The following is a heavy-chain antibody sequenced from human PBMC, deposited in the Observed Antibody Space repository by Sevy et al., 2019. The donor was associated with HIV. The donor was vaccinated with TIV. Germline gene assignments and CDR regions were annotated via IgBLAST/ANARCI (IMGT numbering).Heavy chain of an antibody. Sequence: GSLRLSCAASGFTFSSYGIHWVRQAPGKGLEWVAVIWYAGNNQYYADSVKGRFTISRDNSKNTLYLQMNSLRPEDTAVYYCARDQHHVGWPLDYWGQGTLVTVSS. CDR3: ARDQHHVGWPLDY. CDR2: IWYAGNNQ. J-gene: IGHJ4*02. V-gene: IGHV3-33*01. D-gene: IGHD6-13*01. CDR1: GFTFSSYG.